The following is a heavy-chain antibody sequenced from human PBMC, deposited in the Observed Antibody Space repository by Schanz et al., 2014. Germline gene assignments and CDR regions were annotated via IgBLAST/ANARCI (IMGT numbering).Heavy chain of an antibody. CDR1: GYTFTGYY. CDR2: INPNSGGT. CDR3: AREGTVIRGLSGWFDP. J-gene: IGHJ5*02. Sequence: QVQLLQSGAEVKKPGASVKVSCKASGYTFTGYYMHWVRQAPGQGLEWMGRINPNSGGTNYAQKFQGRVTMTRDTSISTAYMELSSLRSDDTAVYYCAREGTVIRGLSGWFDPWGQGTLVTVSS. V-gene: IGHV1-2*02. D-gene: IGHD3-10*01.